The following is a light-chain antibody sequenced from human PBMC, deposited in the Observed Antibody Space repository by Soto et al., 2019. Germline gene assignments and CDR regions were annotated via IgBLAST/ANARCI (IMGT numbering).Light chain of an antibody. CDR2: AAS. CDR3: QQYYSYPLT. Sequence: AIRMTQSPSSLSASTGDRVTSTCRASQGISSYLAWYQQKPGKAPKLLIYAASTLQSGVPSRFSGSGSGTDFTLTISCLQSEDFATYYCQQYYSYPLTFGGGIKVEIQ. V-gene: IGKV1-8*01. J-gene: IGKJ4*01. CDR1: QGISSY.